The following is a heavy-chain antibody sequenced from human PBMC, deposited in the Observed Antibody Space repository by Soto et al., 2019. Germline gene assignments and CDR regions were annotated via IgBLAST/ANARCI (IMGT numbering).Heavy chain of an antibody. Sequence: PSETLSLTCTVSGGSISSGGDYWSWIRQHPGKGLEWIGYIYYSGSTYYNPSLKSRVTISVDTSKNQFSLKLSSVTAADTAVYYCARVLRGYCSGGSCYSPRSYFDYWGQGTLVTVSS. CDR1: GGSISSGGDY. CDR2: IYYSGST. D-gene: IGHD2-15*01. V-gene: IGHV4-31*03. J-gene: IGHJ4*02. CDR3: ARVLRGYCSGGSCYSPRSYFDY.